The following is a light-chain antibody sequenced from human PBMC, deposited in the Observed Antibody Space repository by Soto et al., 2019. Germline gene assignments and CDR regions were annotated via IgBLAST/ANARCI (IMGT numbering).Light chain of an antibody. CDR1: MRDVGAYNL. CDR3: SSFSATTTTTVV. V-gene: IGLV2-14*01. J-gene: IGLJ2*01. Sequence: QSVLTQPASVSGSPGQSITISCAGTMRDVGAYNLVSWYQQHPGKAPKLIIYEVSNRPSGVPNRFSASKSGNTASLTISGLQTEDEADYFCSSFSATTTTTVVFGGGTKLTVL. CDR2: EVS.